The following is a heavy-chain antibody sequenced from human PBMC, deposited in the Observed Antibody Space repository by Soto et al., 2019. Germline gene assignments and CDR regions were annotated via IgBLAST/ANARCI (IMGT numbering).Heavy chain of an antibody. CDR3: ASQHAVIALDT. D-gene: IGHD3-16*02. J-gene: IGHJ5*02. Sequence: PSETLSLTCTVSGGSISSGGYYWSWIRQHPGKGLEWIGYIYYSGSTYYNPSLKSRVTISVDTSKNQFSLKLSSVAAADTAVYYSASQHAVIALDTWGQGTLVTVSS. CDR1: GGSISSGGYY. V-gene: IGHV4-31*03. CDR2: IYYSGST.